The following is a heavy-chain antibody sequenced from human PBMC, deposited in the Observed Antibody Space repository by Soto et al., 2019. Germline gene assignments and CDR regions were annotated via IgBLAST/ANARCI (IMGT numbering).Heavy chain of an antibody. CDR2: ISGSGGST. V-gene: IGHV3-23*01. J-gene: IGHJ4*02. CDR3: AKGAYLSSWYFDY. D-gene: IGHD3-16*01. Sequence: PGGSLRLSCASSGFTFSRYAMSCFRQAPGKGLEWVSAISGSGGSTYYADSVKGRFTISRDNSKNTLYLQMNSLRAEDTAVYYCAKGAYLSSWYFDYWGQGTLVTVSS. CDR1: GFTFSRYA.